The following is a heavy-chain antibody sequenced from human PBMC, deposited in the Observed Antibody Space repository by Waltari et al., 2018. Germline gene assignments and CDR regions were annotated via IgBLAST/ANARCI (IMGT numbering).Heavy chain of an antibody. CDR2: IYSGGSGGNT. D-gene: IGHD3-22*01. J-gene: IGHJ3*02. CDR1: GFTVSSNY. CDR3: ATDYDGNAYVAFDI. V-gene: IGHV3-53*02. Sequence: EVQLVETGGGLIQPGGSLRLSCAASGFTVSSNYMTWGRQAPGKGLEWVSVIYSGGSGGNTYYADSVKGRFTISRDNSKNTLYLQMNGLRAEDTAMYYCATDYDGNAYVAFDIWGQGTMVTVSS.